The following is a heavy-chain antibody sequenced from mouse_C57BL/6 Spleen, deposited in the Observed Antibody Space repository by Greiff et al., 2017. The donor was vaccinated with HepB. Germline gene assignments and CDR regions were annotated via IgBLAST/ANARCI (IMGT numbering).Heavy chain of an antibody. D-gene: IGHD1-1*01. V-gene: IGHV5-16*01. Sequence: EVKLVESEGGLVQPGRSMKLSCTASGFTFSDYYMAWVRQVPEKGLEWVANINYDGSSTYYLDSLKSRFIISRDNAKNILYLQMSSLKSEDTATYYCAREGYYGINYAMDYWGQGTSVTVSS. CDR1: GFTFSDYY. CDR2: INYDGSST. CDR3: AREGYYGINYAMDY. J-gene: IGHJ4*01.